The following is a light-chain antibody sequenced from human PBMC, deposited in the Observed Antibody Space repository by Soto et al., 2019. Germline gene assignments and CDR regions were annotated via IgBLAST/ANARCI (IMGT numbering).Light chain of an antibody. CDR3: CSHAGSSVV. J-gene: IGLJ1*01. CDR2: DVS. V-gene: IGLV2-11*01. Sequence: QSVLTQPRSVSGSPGQSVTISCTGTSSDVGRYSFVSWYQQHPGKAPKLIIYDVSKRPSGVPDRFSGSKSGNTASLTISGLQAEDETDYYCCSHAGSSVVFGTGTKLTVL. CDR1: SSDVGRYSF.